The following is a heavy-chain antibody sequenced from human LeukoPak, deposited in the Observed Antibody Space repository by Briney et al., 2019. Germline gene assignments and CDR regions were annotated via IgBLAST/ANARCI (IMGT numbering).Heavy chain of an antibody. CDR2: IYYSGST. CDR1: GGSISSYY. CDR3: ARLRGSGSYRGYFDY. J-gene: IGHJ4*02. Sequence: SETLSLTCTVSGGSISSYYWSWIRQPPGKGLEWIGYIYYSGSTNYDPSLKSRVTISVDTSKNQFSLKLSSVTAADTAVYYCARLRGSGSYRGYFDYWGQGTLVTVSS. V-gene: IGHV4-59*01. D-gene: IGHD3-10*01.